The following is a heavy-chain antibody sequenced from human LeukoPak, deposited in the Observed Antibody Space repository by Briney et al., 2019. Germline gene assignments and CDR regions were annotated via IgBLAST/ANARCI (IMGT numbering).Heavy chain of an antibody. J-gene: IGHJ4*02. D-gene: IGHD3-22*01. Sequence: SETLSLTCAVYGGSFSGYYWSWIRQPPGKGLEWIGEINHSGSTNYNTSLKSGVTISVDTSKNQFSLKLSSVTAADTAVYYCARLPYYYDSSGYYYFSFDYWGQGTLVTVSS. CDR3: ARLPYYYDSSGYYYFSFDY. CDR1: GGSFSGYY. CDR2: INHSGST. V-gene: IGHV4-34*01.